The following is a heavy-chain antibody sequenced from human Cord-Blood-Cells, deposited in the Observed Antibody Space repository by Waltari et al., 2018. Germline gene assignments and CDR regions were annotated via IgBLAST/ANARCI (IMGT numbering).Heavy chain of an antibody. CDR2: ISSSSSYI. V-gene: IGHV3-21*01. CDR3: AREWGRMGIN. CDR1: GFTFRSYS. Sequence: GGGLVQPGGPLRLPCAASGFTFRSYSMNWVRPAPGKGLEWVSSISSSSSYIYYADSVKGRFTISRDNAKNSLYLQMNSLRAEDTAVYYCAREWGRMGINWGQGTLVTVSS. J-gene: IGHJ4*02. D-gene: IGHD7-27*01.